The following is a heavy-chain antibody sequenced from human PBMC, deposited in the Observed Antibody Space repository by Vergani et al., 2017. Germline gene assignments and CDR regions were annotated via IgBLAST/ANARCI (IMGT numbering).Heavy chain of an antibody. CDR2: FDPEDGET. J-gene: IGHJ4*02. CDR3: ATFLPATQQLVYFDY. V-gene: IGHV1-24*01. Sequence: QVQLVQSGAEVKKPGASVKVSCKASGYTFTGYYMHWVRQAPGKGLEWMGGFDPEDGETIYAQKFQGRVTMTEDTSTDTAYMELSSLRSEDTAVYYCATFLPATQQLVYFDYWGQGTLVTVSS. D-gene: IGHD6-13*01. CDR1: GYTFTGYY.